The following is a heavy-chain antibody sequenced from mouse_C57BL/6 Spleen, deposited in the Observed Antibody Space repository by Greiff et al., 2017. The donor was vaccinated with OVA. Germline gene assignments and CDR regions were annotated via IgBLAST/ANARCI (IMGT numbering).Heavy chain of an antibody. J-gene: IGHJ4*01. CDR1: GYTFTDYN. D-gene: IGHD1-1*01. CDR2: INPNNGGT. Sequence: EVKLMESGPELVKPGASVKMSCKASGYTFTDYNMHWVKQSHGKSLEWIGYINPNNGGTSYNQKFKGKATLTVNKSSSTAYMELRSLTSEDSAVYYGARGYYCSSDYAMDYGGQGTSVTVSS. V-gene: IGHV1-22*01. CDR3: ARGYYCSSDYAMDY.